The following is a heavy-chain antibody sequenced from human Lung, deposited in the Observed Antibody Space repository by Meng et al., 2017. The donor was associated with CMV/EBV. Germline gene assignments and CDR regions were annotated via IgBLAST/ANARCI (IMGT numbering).Heavy chain of an antibody. J-gene: IGHJ6*02. Sequence: SXTXSLTCTVSGGSISSYYWSWIRQPPGKGLEWIGYIYYSGSPNYNPSLKSGVTISVDTSKNQFSLKPSAVTAADTAVYYCERDGSLVRLDVWGQGTMVTVSS. CDR2: IYYSGSP. CDR1: GGSISSYY. D-gene: IGHD2-15*01. CDR3: ERDGSLVRLDV. V-gene: IGHV4-59*01.